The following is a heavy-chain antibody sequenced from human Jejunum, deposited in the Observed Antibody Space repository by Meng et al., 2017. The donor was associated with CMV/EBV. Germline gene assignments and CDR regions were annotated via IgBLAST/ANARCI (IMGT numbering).Heavy chain of an antibody. V-gene: IGHV1-8*01. CDR3: ANSRSRGIPDY. D-gene: IGHD3-16*01. CDR1: GYTFTSCD. CDR2: MNPNSGNT. J-gene: IGHJ4*02. Sequence: TASGYTFTSCDINWVRRATGQGLEWMRWMNPNSGNTGYAQKFQGRVTMTRNTSISTAYMELSSLRSEDTAVYYCANSRSRGIPDYWGQGTLDTVSS.